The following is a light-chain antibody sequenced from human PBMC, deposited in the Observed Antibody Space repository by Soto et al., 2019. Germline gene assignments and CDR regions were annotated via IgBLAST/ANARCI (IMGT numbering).Light chain of an antibody. CDR2: EVS. CDR3: SSYTSSSTLYV. CDR1: SSDVGGYNY. Sequence: QSALTQPASVSGSPGQPITISCTGTSSDVGGYNYVSWYQQHPGKAPKLMIYEVSNRPSGVSNRFSGSKSDNTASLTISGLQAEDEADYYCSSYTSSSTLYVFGTGTKVTVL. J-gene: IGLJ1*01. V-gene: IGLV2-14*01.